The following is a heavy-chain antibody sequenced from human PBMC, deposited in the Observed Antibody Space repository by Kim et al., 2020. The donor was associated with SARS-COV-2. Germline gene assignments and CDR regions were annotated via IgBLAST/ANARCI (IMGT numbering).Heavy chain of an antibody. V-gene: IGHV1-8*01. J-gene: IGHJ6*02. Sequence: AQKVQGRVTRTRNTSRSTAYMELSSLRSGDTAVYYCARLGADYYYYGMDVWGQGTTVTVSS. D-gene: IGHD1-26*01. CDR3: ARLGADYYYYGMDV.